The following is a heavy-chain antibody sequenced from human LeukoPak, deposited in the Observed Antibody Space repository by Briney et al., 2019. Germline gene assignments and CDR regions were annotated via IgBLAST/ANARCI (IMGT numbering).Heavy chain of an antibody. D-gene: IGHD6-25*01. V-gene: IGHV4-30-4*01. CDR3: ARVAAHWFDP. J-gene: IGHJ5*02. Sequence: PSETLSLTCNVSGGSISSGDYYWSWIRQPPGKGLEWIGFIYYRGNTYYNPSLKSRVTISIDTVRDQFSLRLSSVTAADTAVYYCARVAAHWFDPWGQGTLVTVSS. CDR2: IYYRGNT. CDR1: GGSISSGDYY.